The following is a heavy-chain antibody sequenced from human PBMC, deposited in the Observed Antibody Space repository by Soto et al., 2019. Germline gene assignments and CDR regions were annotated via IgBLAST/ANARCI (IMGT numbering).Heavy chain of an antibody. D-gene: IGHD7-27*01. CDR1: GYTFTGYY. Sequence: ASVKVSCKASGYTFTGYYMHWVRQAPGQGLEWMGWINPNSGGTNYAQKFQGRVTMTRDTSISTAYMELSRLRSDDTAVYYCARVVDWGGQYYYDYGMDVWGQGTTVTVSS. J-gene: IGHJ6*02. CDR3: ARVVDWGGQYYYDYGMDV. CDR2: INPNSGGT. V-gene: IGHV1-2*02.